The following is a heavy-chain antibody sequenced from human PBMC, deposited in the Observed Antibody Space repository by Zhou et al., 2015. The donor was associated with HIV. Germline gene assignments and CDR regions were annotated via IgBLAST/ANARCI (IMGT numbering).Heavy chain of an antibody. J-gene: IGHJ6*02. D-gene: IGHD1-26*01. CDR3: ARDLRSGSYEYYYGMDV. V-gene: IGHV1-46*01. Sequence: QVQLVQSGAEVKKPGASVKVSCKASGYTFTSYYMHWVRQAPGQGLEWMGIINPSGGSTSYAQKFQGRVTMTRDTSTSTVYMELRSLRSDDTAVYYCARDLRSGSYEYYYGMDVWGQGTTVTVSS. CDR1: GYTFTSYY. CDR2: INPSGGST.